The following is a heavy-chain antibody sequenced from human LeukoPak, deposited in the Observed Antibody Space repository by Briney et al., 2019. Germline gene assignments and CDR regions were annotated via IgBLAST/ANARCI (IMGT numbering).Heavy chain of an antibody. CDR2: ISSSGSTI. CDR3: ARENYGGNQRGGY. Sequence: SGGSLRLSCAASGFTFSSYEMNWVRQAPGKGLEWVSYISSSGSTIYYADSVKGRFTISRDNAKNSLYLQMNSLRAEDTAVYYCARENYGGNQRGGYWGQGTLVTVSS. J-gene: IGHJ4*02. V-gene: IGHV3-48*03. D-gene: IGHD4-23*01. CDR1: GFTFSSYE.